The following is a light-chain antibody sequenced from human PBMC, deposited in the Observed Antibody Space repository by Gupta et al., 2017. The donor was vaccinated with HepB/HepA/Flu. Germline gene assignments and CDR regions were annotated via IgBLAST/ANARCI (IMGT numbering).Light chain of an antibody. CDR1: SLRSYY. J-gene: IGLJ2*01. CDR2: GKN. CDR3: NSGDSSGNHVV. Sequence: SELTHDPPLSVSLGQTVTITCQGDSLRSYYASWYQQEPGQAAVLVIDGKNSRPGGIAERFAGTSGGNTASSTITGDQAEEEADYCWNSGDSSGNHVVFGGGTKLTVL. V-gene: IGLV3-19*01.